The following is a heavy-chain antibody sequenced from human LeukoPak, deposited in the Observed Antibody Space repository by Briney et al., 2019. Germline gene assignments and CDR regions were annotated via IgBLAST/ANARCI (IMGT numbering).Heavy chain of an antibody. CDR2: IYWTNNE. CDR1: GFSLSASAVG. D-gene: IGHD3-10*01. V-gene: IGHV2-5*01. J-gene: IGHJ4*02. Sequence: SGPTLVNPTQTLTLTCTISGFSLSASAVGVGWIRQPPGKALEWLALIYWTNNERYTPSLKSRLTITKDTSKNQVVLTMTNVDPLDTGTYYCARIWFGELFPFDYWGQGTLVTVSS. CDR3: ARIWFGELFPFDY.